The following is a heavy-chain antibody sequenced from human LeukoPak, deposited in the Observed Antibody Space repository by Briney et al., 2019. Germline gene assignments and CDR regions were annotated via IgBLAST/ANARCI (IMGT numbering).Heavy chain of an antibody. V-gene: IGHV3-53*01. D-gene: IGHD1-14*01. CDR1: GFTVSSNY. CDR2: IYSDGTT. CDR3: ARDLNRRAFDI. J-gene: IGHJ3*02. Sequence: GGSLRLSCPASGFTVSSNYMTWVRQAPGKGLEWVSVIYSDGTTYYADSVKGRFTISRDNSKNTLYLQMNSLRVEDTAVYYCARDLNRRAFDIWGQGTMVTVSS.